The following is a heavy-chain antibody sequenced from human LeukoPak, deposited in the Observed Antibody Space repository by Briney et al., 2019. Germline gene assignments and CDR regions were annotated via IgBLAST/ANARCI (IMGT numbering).Heavy chain of an antibody. V-gene: IGHV3-11*01. CDR2: ISSSGSTI. CDR3: ARVFRKLDHADY. Sequence: PGGSLRLSCAASGFTFSDYYMSWIRQAPRKGLEWVSYISSSGSTIYYADSVKGRFTISRDNAKNSLYLQMNSLRAEDTAVYYCARVFRKLDHADYWGQGTLVTVSS. CDR1: GFTFSDYY. J-gene: IGHJ4*02. D-gene: IGHD1-1*01.